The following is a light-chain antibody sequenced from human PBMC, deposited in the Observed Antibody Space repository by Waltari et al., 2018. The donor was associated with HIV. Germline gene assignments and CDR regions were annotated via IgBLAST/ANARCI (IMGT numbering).Light chain of an antibody. V-gene: IGLV1-40*01. CDR3: QSYDSSLSALV. Sequence: QSVLTQPPSVSGAPGQRVTISCTGSSSNIGAGYDVHWYQQLPGTAPKLLIHGSGKQPSGVPARFAGSKSGTSASLAITGLQAEDEADYYCQSYDSSLSALVFGGGTKLTVL. CDR1: SSNIGAGYD. J-gene: IGLJ2*01. CDR2: GSG.